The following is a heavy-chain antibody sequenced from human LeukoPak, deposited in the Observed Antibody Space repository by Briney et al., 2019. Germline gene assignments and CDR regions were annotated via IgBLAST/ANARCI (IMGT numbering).Heavy chain of an antibody. D-gene: IGHD2-2*01. CDR3: TSLDCSSNSCPGGH. V-gene: IGHV3-73*01. Sequence: PGGSLRLSCAASGFTFSGSAMHWVRQASGKGLDWVGRIRSKANSYATAYAASVKGRLTISRDDSKNTAYRQMNSLKTEDTAVYYCTSLDCSSNSCPGGHWGQGTLVTVSS. J-gene: IGHJ1*01. CDR1: GFTFSGSA. CDR2: IRSKANSYAT.